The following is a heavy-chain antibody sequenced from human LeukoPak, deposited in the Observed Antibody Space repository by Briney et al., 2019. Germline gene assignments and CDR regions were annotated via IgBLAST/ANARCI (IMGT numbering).Heavy chain of an antibody. D-gene: IGHD3-10*01. CDR1: GFTFSSYA. CDR3: AKDSYGSGSYYTDAFDI. CDR2: ISGSGGST. V-gene: IGHV3-23*01. J-gene: IGHJ3*02. Sequence: PGGSLRLSCVASGFTFSSYAMSWVRQAPGKGLEWVSAISGSGGSTYYADSVKGRFTISRDNSKNTLYLQMNSLRAEDTAVYYCAKDSYGSGSYYTDAFDIWGQRTMVTVSS.